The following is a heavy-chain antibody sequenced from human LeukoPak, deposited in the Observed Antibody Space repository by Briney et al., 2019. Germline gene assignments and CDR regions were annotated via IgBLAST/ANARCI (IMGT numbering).Heavy chain of an antibody. D-gene: IGHD3-22*01. J-gene: IGHJ4*02. Sequence: SGTLSLTCTVSGDSINSLDLWSWVRQPPGKGLEWIGEINHSGSTNYNPSLKSRVTISVNTSNNQFSLKLSSVTAADTAVYYCATKGDSTGYYYLRYFKYWGQGTLVTVSS. CDR2: INHSGST. V-gene: IGHV4-4*02. CDR1: GDSINSLDL. CDR3: ATKGDSTGYYYLRYFKY.